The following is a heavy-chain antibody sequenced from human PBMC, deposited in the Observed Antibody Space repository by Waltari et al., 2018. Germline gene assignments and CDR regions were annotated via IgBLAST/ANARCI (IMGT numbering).Heavy chain of an antibody. Sequence: EVQLVESGGGLVQPGRSLRRSCAASGFTFDDSAMHWVRQAPGKGLEWVSGISCNSGSIGYADSVKCRFTISRDNAKNSLYLQMNSLRAEDTALYYCAKDMRGYSSKCDYWGQGTLVTVSS. V-gene: IGHV3-9*01. J-gene: IGHJ4*02. CDR2: ISCNSGSI. CDR3: AKDMRGYSSKCDY. CDR1: GFTFDDSA. D-gene: IGHD6-13*01.